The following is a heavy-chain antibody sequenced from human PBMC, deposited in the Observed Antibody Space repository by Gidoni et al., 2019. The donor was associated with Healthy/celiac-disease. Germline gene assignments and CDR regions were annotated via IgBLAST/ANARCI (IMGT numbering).Heavy chain of an antibody. D-gene: IGHD3-3*01. CDR1: GGTFSRHA. J-gene: IGHJ3*02. CDR3: ANGDAYYDFWSGFKSRAFDI. V-gene: IGHV1-69*01. CDR2: IIPIFGTA. Sequence: QVQLVQSGAEVKKPGSSVKVSCKASGGTFSRHAISWVRQAPGQGLEWMGGIIPIFGTANYAQKFQGRVTITADESTSTAYMELSSLRSEDTAVYYCANGDAYYDFWSGFKSRAFDIWGQGTMVTVSS.